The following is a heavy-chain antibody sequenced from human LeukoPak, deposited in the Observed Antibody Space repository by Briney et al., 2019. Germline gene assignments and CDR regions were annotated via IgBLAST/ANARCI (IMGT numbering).Heavy chain of an antibody. CDR3: ARVGGSGTQPSYYYYYYYMDV. Sequence: PSETLSLTCTVSGGSISSYYWSWIRQPPGKGLEWIGYIHYSGSTNYNPSLKSRVTISVDTSKNQFSLKLSSVTAADTAVYYCARVGGSGTQPSYYYYYYYMDVWGKGTTVTISS. J-gene: IGHJ6*03. CDR2: IHYSGST. D-gene: IGHD3-10*01. V-gene: IGHV4-59*01. CDR1: GGSISSYY.